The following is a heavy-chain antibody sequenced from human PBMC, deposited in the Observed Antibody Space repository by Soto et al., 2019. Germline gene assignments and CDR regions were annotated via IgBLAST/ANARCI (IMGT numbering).Heavy chain of an antibody. J-gene: IGHJ6*02. Sequence: QVQLVQSGAEVKKPGASVKVSCKASGYTFTSYDINWVRQATGQGLEWMGWMNPNSGNTGYAQKFQGRVTMTRNTSISKAYMELSSLRSEDTAVYYCAYDSSGYYYYYYGMDVWGQGTTVTVSS. D-gene: IGHD3-22*01. V-gene: IGHV1-8*01. CDR1: GYTFTSYD. CDR2: MNPNSGNT. CDR3: AYDSSGYYYYYYGMDV.